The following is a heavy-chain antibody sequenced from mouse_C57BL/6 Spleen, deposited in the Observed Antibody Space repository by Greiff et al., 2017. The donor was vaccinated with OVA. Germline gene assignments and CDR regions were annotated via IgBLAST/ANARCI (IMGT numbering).Heavy chain of an antibody. CDR2: IDPETGGT. D-gene: IGHD4-1*01. CDR3: TRGNWDEAY. V-gene: IGHV1-15*01. J-gene: IGHJ3*01. CDR1: GYTFTDYE. Sequence: VQLKQAGGELVRPGSSFTLSCKASGYTFTDYEMHWVKQTPVHGLEWIGAIDPETGGTAYNQKFKGKAILTADKSSSTAYMELRSLTSEDSAVYYCTRGNWDEAYWGQGTLVTVSA.